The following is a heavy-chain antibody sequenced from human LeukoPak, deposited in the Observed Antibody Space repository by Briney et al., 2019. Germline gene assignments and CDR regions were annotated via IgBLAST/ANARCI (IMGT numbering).Heavy chain of an antibody. CDR3: ARRSEGYNGFNVFDI. V-gene: IGHV3-30*03. D-gene: IGHD5-24*01. CDR1: GFTFSSYG. CDR2: ISYDGSNK. Sequence: GGSLRLSCAASGFTFSSYGMSWVRQAPGKGLEWVAVISYDGSNKYYADSVKGRFTISRDNSKNTLYLQMNSLRAEDTAVYYCARRSEGYNGFNVFDIWGQGTMVIVSS. J-gene: IGHJ3*02.